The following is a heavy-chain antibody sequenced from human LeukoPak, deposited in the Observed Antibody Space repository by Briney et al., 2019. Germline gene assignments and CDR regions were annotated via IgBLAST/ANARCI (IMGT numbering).Heavy chain of an antibody. CDR3: ARGGYLTGGGFDI. CDR2: IGAYDGNS. CDR1: GYTFSSYG. V-gene: IGHV1-18*01. D-gene: IGHD3-9*01. Sequence: ASVKVSCKASGYTFSSYGISWVRQAPGQGLEGMGWIGAYDGNSNYAQKLQDRVTMTTDTSTSTAYMELRSLRSDDTAVYYCARGGYLTGGGFDIWGQGTVVTVSS. J-gene: IGHJ3*02.